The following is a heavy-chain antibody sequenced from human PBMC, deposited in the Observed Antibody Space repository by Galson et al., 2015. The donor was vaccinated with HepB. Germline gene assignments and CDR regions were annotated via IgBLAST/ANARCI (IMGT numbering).Heavy chain of an antibody. Sequence: LRLSCAASGFTFSSYDMHWVRQAPGKGLEWVAVISYDGSNKYYADSVKGRFTISRDNSKNTLYLQMNSLRAEDTAVYYCAKEAGLSLFYYYYGMDVWGQGTTVTVSS. CDR2: ISYDGSNK. CDR1: GFTFSSYD. J-gene: IGHJ6*02. D-gene: IGHD3-16*01. CDR3: AKEAGLSLFYYYYGMDV. V-gene: IGHV3-30*18.